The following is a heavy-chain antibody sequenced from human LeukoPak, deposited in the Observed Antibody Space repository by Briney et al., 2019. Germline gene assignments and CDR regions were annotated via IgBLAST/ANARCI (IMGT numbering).Heavy chain of an antibody. CDR1: GFAFSSYD. V-gene: IGHV3-13*01. CDR3: ARGGIAAAAGTFDY. J-gene: IGHJ4*02. CDR2: IGSAGDT. D-gene: IGHD6-13*01. Sequence: PGGSLRLSCAASGFAFSSYDMHWVRRPTGKGLEWVSAIGSAGDTYYPGSVKGRFTISRENAKNSLYLQMNSLRAGDTAVYYCARGGIAAAAGTFDYWGQGTLVTVSS.